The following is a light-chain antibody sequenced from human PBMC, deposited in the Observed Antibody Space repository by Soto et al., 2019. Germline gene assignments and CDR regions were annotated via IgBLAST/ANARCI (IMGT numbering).Light chain of an antibody. J-gene: IGLJ3*02. CDR1: SSDVGNYNL. V-gene: IGLV2-23*02. Sequence: QSVLTQPASVSGSPGQSITISCTGTSSDVGNYNLVSWYQQHPGKAPKLMIYDVSKPPSGVSNRFSGSKSGKTASLTISGLQAEDGADYYCCSYAGSSTWVFGGGTKFTVL. CDR2: DVS. CDR3: CSYAGSSTWV.